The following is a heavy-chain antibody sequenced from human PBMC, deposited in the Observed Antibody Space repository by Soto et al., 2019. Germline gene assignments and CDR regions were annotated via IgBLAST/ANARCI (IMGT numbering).Heavy chain of an antibody. Sequence: SETLSLTCTVAGGSISSSSYYWGWIRQPPGKGLEWIGSIYYSGSTYYNPSLKSRVTISVDTSKNQFSLKLSSVTAADTAVYYCARGLLILGYCSGGSCPKHYYYMDVWGKGTTVTVSS. CDR3: ARGLLILGYCSGGSCPKHYYYMDV. CDR2: IYYSGST. V-gene: IGHV4-39*01. J-gene: IGHJ6*03. D-gene: IGHD2-15*01. CDR1: GGSISSSSYY.